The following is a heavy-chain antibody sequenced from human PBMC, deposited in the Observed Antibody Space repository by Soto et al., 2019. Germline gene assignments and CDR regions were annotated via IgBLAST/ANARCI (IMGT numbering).Heavy chain of an antibody. J-gene: IGHJ4*02. D-gene: IGHD3-3*01. V-gene: IGHV1-69*06. CDR2: IIPIYDSP. Sequence: ASVKVSCKASGDTFNNYAISWVRQAPGQGLQWTGGIIPIYDSPSYAQGSHNRVTITADRSTSTAHLELNGLTSEDTAVYYCAASTFLSGVSGYFHLDFWGQGTLVTVSS. CDR3: AASTFLSGVSGYFHLDF. CDR1: GDTFNNYA.